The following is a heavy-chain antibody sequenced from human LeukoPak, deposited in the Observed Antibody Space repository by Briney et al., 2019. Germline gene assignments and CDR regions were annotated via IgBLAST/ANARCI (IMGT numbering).Heavy chain of an antibody. D-gene: IGHD3-22*01. CDR1: GYTFTSYY. CDR2: INPSGGST. J-gene: IGHJ3*02. V-gene: IGHV1-46*01. Sequence: VASVKVSRKASGYTFTSYYMHWVRQAPGQGLEWMGIINPSGGSTSYAQKFQGRVTMTRDTSTSTVYMELSSLRSEDTAVYYCARGSITMIPPRDAADAFDIWGQGTMVTVSS. CDR3: ARGSITMIPPRDAADAFDI.